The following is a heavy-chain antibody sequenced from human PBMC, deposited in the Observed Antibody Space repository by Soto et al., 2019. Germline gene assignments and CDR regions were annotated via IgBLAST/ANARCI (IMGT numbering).Heavy chain of an antibody. V-gene: IGHV3-33*01. Sequence: GGSLRLSCAASGVNFNNCGMHWVRQAPGKGLEWVAVIWYNGNKFYTESVTGRFTISRDTSRSILYLQMDSLRAEDTAVYYCVRDLAFRWSRMNDAFEMWGQGTKVTVSS. CDR2: IWYNGNK. D-gene: IGHD3-3*01. J-gene: IGHJ3*02. CDR1: GVNFNNCG. CDR3: VRDLAFRWSRMNDAFEM.